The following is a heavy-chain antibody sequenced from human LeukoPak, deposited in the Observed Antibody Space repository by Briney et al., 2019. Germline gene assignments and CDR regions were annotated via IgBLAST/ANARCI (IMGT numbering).Heavy chain of an antibody. D-gene: IGHD3-22*01. CDR1: RFTVSSNY. J-gene: IGHJ4*02. CDR3: ARGEKWFPRD. CDR2: INHSGST. Sequence: GSLRLSCAASRFTVSSNYMTWVRQPPGKGLEWIGEINHSGSTNYNPSLKSRVTISVDTSENQFSLKLSSVTAADTAVYYCARGEKWFPRDWGQGTLVTVSS. V-gene: IGHV4-34*01.